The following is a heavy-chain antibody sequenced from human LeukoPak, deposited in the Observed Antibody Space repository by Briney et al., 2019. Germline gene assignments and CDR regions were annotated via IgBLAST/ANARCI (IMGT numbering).Heavy chain of an antibody. CDR3: AKWMGSSWLLSIDPHRTVDY. CDR2: ISYDGSNK. CDR1: GFTFSSYG. Sequence: GGSLRLSCAASGFTFSSYGMHWVRQAPGKGLEWVAVISYDGSNKYYADSVKGRFTISRDNSKNTLYLQMNSLRAEDTAVYYCAKWMGSSWLLSIDPHRTVDYWGQGTLVTVSS. J-gene: IGHJ4*02. D-gene: IGHD6-13*01. V-gene: IGHV3-30*18.